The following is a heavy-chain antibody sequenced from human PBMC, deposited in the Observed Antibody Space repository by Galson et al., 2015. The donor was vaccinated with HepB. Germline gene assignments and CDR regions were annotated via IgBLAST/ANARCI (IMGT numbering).Heavy chain of an antibody. J-gene: IGHJ1*01. CDR3: ARDGWWVPRWGYFQH. D-gene: IGHD2-15*01. V-gene: IGHV3-30*04. CDR1: GFTFSSYA. CDR2: ISYDGSNK. Sequence: SLRLSCAASGFTFSSYAMHWVRQAPGKGLEWVAVISYDGSNKYYADSVKGRFTISRDNSKNTLYLQMNSLRAEDTAVYYCARDGWWVPRWGYFQHWGQGTLVTVSS.